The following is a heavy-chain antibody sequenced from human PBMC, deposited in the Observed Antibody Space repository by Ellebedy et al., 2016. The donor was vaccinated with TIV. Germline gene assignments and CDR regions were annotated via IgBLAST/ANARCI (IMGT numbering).Heavy chain of an antibody. J-gene: IGHJ5*02. D-gene: IGHD3-22*01. V-gene: IGHV3-9*01. CDR1: GFIFDDYA. Sequence: GGSLRLSXVASGFIFDDYALHWVRQVPGKGLEWVSGISWNGNSAGYEDSVKGRFTISRDNAKNSLYLQMNSLRAEDTALYYCVKDLRVNYYDTSGYFDRWGKGTQVFVYS. CDR3: VKDLRVNYYDTSGYFDR. CDR2: ISWNGNSA.